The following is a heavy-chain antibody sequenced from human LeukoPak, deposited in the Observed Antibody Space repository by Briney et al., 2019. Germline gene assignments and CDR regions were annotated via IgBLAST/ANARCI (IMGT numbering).Heavy chain of an antibody. CDR3: AKDSPNYAITMIVVAPPEPFDY. CDR1: GFTFSSYA. V-gene: IGHV3-23*01. Sequence: GGSLRLSCAASGFTFSSYAMSWVRQAPGKGLEWVSAISGSGGSTYYADSVKGRFTISRDNSKNTLYLQMNSLRAEDTAVYYCAKDSPNYAITMIVVAPPEPFDYWGQGTLVTVSS. J-gene: IGHJ4*02. CDR2: ISGSGGST. D-gene: IGHD3-22*01.